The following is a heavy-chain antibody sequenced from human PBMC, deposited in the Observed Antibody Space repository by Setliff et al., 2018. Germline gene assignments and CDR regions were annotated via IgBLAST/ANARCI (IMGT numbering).Heavy chain of an antibody. V-gene: IGHV4-4*07. CDR1: GGSISSYY. CDR2: IYIGGSA. CDR3: AREQWLDPPGYYYMDV. J-gene: IGHJ6*03. D-gene: IGHD6-19*01. Sequence: PSETLSLTCTVSGGSISSYYWSCIRQPAGKGLEWIGHIYIGGSANYNPSLKSRVTMSIDTSKNQFSLKLNSVTAADMAVYYCAREQWLDPPGYYYMDVWAKGTTVTVSS.